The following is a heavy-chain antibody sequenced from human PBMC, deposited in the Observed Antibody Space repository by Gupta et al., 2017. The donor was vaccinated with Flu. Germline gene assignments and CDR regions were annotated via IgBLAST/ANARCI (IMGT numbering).Heavy chain of an antibody. CDR1: GGSFSGYY. J-gene: IGHJ6*02. CDR3: ARGPINYYYYYGMDV. CDR2: INHSGST. Sequence: QVQLQQWGAGLLKPSETLSLTCAVYGGSFSGYYWSWIRQPPGKGLEWIGEINHSGSTNYNPSLKSRVTISVDTSKNQFSLKLSSVTAADTAVYYCARGPINYYYYYGMDVWGQGTTVTVSS. V-gene: IGHV4-34*01.